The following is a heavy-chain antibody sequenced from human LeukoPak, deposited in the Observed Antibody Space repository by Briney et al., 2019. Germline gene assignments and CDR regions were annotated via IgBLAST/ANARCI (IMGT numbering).Heavy chain of an antibody. J-gene: IGHJ5*02. CDR3: ARARWFRELFRDPNWFDP. CDR2: MNPNSGNT. Sequence: GASVKVSCKASGYTFTSYDINWVRQATGQGLEWMGWMNPNSGNTGYAQKFQGSVTMTRNTSISTAYMELSSLRSEDTAVYYCARARWFRELFRDPNWFDPWGQGTLVTVSS. CDR1: GYTFTSYD. V-gene: IGHV1-8*01. D-gene: IGHD3-10*01.